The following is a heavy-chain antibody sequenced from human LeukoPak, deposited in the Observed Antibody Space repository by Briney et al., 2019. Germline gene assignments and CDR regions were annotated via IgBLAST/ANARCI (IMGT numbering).Heavy chain of an antibody. D-gene: IGHD3-10*01. CDR1: GFTFDDYA. CDR3: AKGALWFGELSPLDY. Sequence: GGSLRLSCAASGFTFDDYAMHWVRQAPGKGLEWVSLISWDGGSTCYADSVKGRFTISRDNTKNSLYMEMNSLRAEDTAVYYCAKGALWFGELSPLDYWGQGTLVTVSS. J-gene: IGHJ4*02. CDR2: ISWDGGST. V-gene: IGHV3-43D*03.